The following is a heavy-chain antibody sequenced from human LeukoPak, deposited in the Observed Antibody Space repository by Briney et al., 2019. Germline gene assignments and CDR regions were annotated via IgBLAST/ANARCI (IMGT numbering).Heavy chain of an antibody. V-gene: IGHV3-48*01. CDR3: ARGKSSVVVVVAATGDAFDI. CDR2: ISASRGIT. Sequence: GGSLRLSCAASGFNYSSYTMNWVRQAPGMGLEWLSYISASRGITYYADSVKGRFTISRDNDKNSLYLQMNSLRAEDTAVYYCARGKSSVVVVVAATGDAFDIWGQGTMVTVSS. CDR1: GFNYSSYT. D-gene: IGHD2-15*01. J-gene: IGHJ3*02.